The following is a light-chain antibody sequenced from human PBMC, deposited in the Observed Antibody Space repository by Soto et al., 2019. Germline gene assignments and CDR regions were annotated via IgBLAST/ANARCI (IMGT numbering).Light chain of an antibody. Sequence: SYELTQPPSVSVAPGKTATITCGGDNIGSKSVHWYQQRPGQAPVLVIFYDRTRPSGIPERFSGSNSGSKATLTISRVEAGDEADYYCQVWDRGSESGVFGTGTKLTAL. J-gene: IGLJ1*01. CDR1: NIGSKS. CDR3: QVWDRGSESGV. V-gene: IGLV3-21*04. CDR2: YDR.